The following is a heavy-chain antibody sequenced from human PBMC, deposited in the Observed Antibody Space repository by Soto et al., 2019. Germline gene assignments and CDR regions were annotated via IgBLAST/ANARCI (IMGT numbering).Heavy chain of an antibody. CDR2: IYHSGST. J-gene: IGHJ5*02. CDR3: ARVTYYYDSSGYYPKNWFDP. Sequence: SETLSLTCAVSGGSISSGGYSWSWIRQPPGKGLEWIGYIYHSGSTYYNPSLKSRVTISVDRSKNQFSLKLSSVTAADTAVYYCARVTYYYDSSGYYPKNWFDPWGQGTLVTVSS. V-gene: IGHV4-30-2*01. D-gene: IGHD3-22*01. CDR1: GGSISSGGYS.